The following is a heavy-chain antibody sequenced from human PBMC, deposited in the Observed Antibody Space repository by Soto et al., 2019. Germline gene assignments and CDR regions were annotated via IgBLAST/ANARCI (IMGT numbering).Heavy chain of an antibody. V-gene: IGHV1-8*01. Sequence: QVKLVQSGAEVKKPGASVKVSCKASGYTFTSYDINWVRQATGQGLEWMGWMNPNSGNTVYAQKFQDGVTMTRNTSISTAYMELSSLRSEDTAVYYCARERNMYGMDVWGQGTTVTVSS. D-gene: IGHD1-1*01. J-gene: IGHJ6*02. CDR1: GYTFTSYD. CDR3: ARERNMYGMDV. CDR2: MNPNSGNT.